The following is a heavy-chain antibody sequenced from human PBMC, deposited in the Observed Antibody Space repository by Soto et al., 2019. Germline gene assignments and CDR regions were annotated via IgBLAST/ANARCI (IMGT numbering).Heavy chain of an antibody. CDR2: ISYDGSNK. CDR3: AREEWIAYSSSYAPPSSYYGMDA. V-gene: IGHV3-30-3*01. J-gene: IGHJ6*02. Sequence: PGGSLRLSCAASGFTFSSYAMHWVRQAPGKGLEWVAVISYDGSNKYYADSVKGRFTISRDNSKNTLYLQMNSLRAEDTAVYYCAREEWIAYSSSYAPPSSYYGMDAWGQGTTVTVSS. D-gene: IGHD6-6*01. CDR1: GFTFSSYA.